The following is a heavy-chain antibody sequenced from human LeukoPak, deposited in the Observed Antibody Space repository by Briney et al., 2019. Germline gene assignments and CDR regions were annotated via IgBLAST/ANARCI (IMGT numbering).Heavy chain of an antibody. J-gene: IGHJ4*02. D-gene: IGHD3-10*01. V-gene: IGHV1-24*01. Sequence: AASVKVSCKVSGYTLTELSMHWVRQAPGKGLEWMGGFDPEDGETIYAQKFQGRVTMTEDTSTDTAYMELSSLRSEDTAVYCCATASNYYGSGSKPFDYWGQGTLVTVSS. CDR2: FDPEDGET. CDR1: GYTLTELS. CDR3: ATASNYYGSGSKPFDY.